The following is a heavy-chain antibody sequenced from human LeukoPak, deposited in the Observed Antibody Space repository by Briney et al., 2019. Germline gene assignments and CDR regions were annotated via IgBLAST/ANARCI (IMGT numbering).Heavy chain of an antibody. D-gene: IGHD1-20*01. CDR2: ISGSGGST. J-gene: IGHJ4*02. CDR3: AKDRLYNAY. V-gene: IGHV3-23*01. Sequence: LSLTCTVSGGSISSGGYYWSWIRQAPGKGLEWVSAISGSGGSTYYADSVKGRFTISRDNSKNTLYLQMNSLRAEDTAVYYCAKDRLYNAYWGQGTLVTVSS. CDR1: GGSISSGGYY.